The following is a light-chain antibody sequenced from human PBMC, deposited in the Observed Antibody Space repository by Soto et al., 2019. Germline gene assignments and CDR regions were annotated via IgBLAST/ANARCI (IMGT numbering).Light chain of an antibody. J-gene: IGKJ5*01. CDR2: DAS. V-gene: IGKV1-33*01. CDR1: QDITNY. CDR3: QQYDNIRLT. Sequence: DIQMTQSPSSLSASVGYRVTITCQASQDITNYLNWYQQKPGKAPKLLIYDASNLETGVPSRFSGSGSGTDFTFTISSLQPEDIATYYCQQYDNIRLTFGQGTRLEIK.